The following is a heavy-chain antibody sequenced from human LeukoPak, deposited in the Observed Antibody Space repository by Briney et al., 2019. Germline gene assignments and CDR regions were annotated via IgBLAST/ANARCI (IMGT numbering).Heavy chain of an antibody. D-gene: IGHD1-26*01. CDR2: ISTGSSYI. CDR1: GFNFSNYW. Sequence: GGSLRLSCTASGFNFSNYWMHWVRQAPGKGLEWVSSISTGSSYIYYADSVKGRFTISRDNAKNSLYLQMNSLRAEDTAVYYCARRYGRDDAFDIWGQGTMVTVSS. V-gene: IGHV3-21*01. CDR3: ARRYGRDDAFDI. J-gene: IGHJ3*02.